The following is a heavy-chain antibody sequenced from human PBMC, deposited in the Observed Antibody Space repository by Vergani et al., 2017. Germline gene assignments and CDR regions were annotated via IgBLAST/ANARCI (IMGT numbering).Heavy chain of an antibody. J-gene: IGHJ6*03. V-gene: IGHV3-33*01. CDR3: ARVFSSSYYYYYYYMDV. D-gene: IGHD6-6*01. CDR2: IWYDGSNK. Sequence: QVQLVESGGGVVQPGRSLRLSCAASGCTFSSYGMHWVRQAPGKGLEWVAVIWYDGSNKYYADSVKGRFTISRDNSKNTLYLQMNSLRAEDTAVYYCARVFSSSYYYYYYYMDVWGKGTTVTVSS. CDR1: GCTFSSYG.